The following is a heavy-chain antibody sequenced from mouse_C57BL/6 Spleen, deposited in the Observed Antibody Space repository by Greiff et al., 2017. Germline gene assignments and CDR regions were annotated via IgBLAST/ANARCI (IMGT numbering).Heavy chain of an antibody. CDR1: GYTFTSYW. CDR2: INPSNGGI. V-gene: IGHV1-53*01. CDR3: ARENGYDMDY. Sequence: QVQLQQSGTELVKPGASVKLSCKASGYTFTSYWMHWVEQRPGQGLEWIGNINPSNGGIDYNEKFKSKATLTVDKSSSTAYMQLSSLTSEGSAVYYCARENGYDMDYWGQGTSVTVTS. J-gene: IGHJ4*01.